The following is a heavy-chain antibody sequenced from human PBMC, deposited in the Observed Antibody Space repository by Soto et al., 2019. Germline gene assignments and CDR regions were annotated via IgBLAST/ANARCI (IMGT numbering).Heavy chain of an antibody. CDR2: IYYSGST. J-gene: IGHJ4*02. V-gene: IGHV4-59*01. D-gene: IGHD6-19*01. Sequence: PSETLSLTCTVSGGSISSYYWSWIRHPPGKGLEWIGYIYYSGSTNYNPSLKSRVTISVDTSKNQFSLKLSSVTAADTAVYYCARDRGSSGWYGEFDYWGQGTLVTVSS. CDR3: ARDRGSSGWYGEFDY. CDR1: GGSISSYY.